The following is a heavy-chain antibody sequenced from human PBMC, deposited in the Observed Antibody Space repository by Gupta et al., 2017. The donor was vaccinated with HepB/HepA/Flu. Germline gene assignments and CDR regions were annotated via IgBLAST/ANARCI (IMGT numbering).Heavy chain of an antibody. CDR3: ARLDSWFENGMDV. J-gene: IGHJ6*02. CDR2: INHSGTT. CDR1: GGSFSNYY. V-gene: IGHV4-59*08. Sequence: QVQLQESGPGLVKPSETLSLTCTVSGGSFSNYYWSWIRQPPGKGLEWIGYINHSGTTNYNPSLKSRVTISLDTSKRRFSLKLSSVTAADTAVYYCARLDSWFENGMDVWGQGTTVTVSS. D-gene: IGHD3-10*01.